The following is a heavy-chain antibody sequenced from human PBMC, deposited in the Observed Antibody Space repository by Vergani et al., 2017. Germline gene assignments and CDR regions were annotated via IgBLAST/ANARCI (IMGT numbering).Heavy chain of an antibody. J-gene: IGHJ6*03. CDR2: ISFNGLTV. D-gene: IGHD2/OR15-2a*01. CDR3: ARGGLYSFYYFMNV. Sequence: EVRLAESGGGLVQPGGSLRLSCVASGFRFDQFGMMWVRQSPGKGPEWVAGISFNGLTVGYSESVEGRFTISRDNSKKSLFLQMSNVRAEDTASYHCARGGLYSFYYFMNVWVNGTTVKVSS. V-gene: IGHV3-20*01. CDR1: GFRFDQFG.